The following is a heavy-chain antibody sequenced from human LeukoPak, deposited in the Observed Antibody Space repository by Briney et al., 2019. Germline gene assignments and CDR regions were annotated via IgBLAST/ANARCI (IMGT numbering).Heavy chain of an antibody. CDR3: AKNYGDYQGDYFDY. J-gene: IGHJ4*02. D-gene: IGHD4-17*01. Sequence: GGSLRLSCVASGFSFSTYGMSWVRQAPGKGLGWVSAISGSGGSTYYADSVKGRFTISRDNSKNTLYLQMNSLRAEDTAVYYCAKNYGDYQGDYFDYWGQGTLVTVSS. CDR1: GFSFSTYG. V-gene: IGHV3-23*01. CDR2: ISGSGGST.